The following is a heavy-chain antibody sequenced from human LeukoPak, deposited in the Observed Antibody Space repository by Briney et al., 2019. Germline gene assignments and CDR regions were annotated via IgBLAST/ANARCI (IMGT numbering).Heavy chain of an antibody. Sequence: SETLSLTCTVSGGSISSGDYYWSWIRQPPGKGLEWIGYIYYSGSTYYNPSLKSRVTISVDTSKNQFSLKLSSVTAADTAVYYCARDSGSYYDNWFDPWGQGTLVTVSS. D-gene: IGHD1-26*01. CDR3: ARDSGSYYDNWFDP. CDR2: IYYSGST. J-gene: IGHJ5*02. CDR1: GGSISSGDYY. V-gene: IGHV4-30-4*01.